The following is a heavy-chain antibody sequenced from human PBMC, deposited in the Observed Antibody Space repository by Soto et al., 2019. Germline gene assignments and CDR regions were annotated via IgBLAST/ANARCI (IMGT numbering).Heavy chain of an antibody. D-gene: IGHD5-12*01. CDR1: GFTFSSYS. V-gene: IGHV3-21*04. CDR2: ISSSSSYI. CDR3: AKDRREMATISYFDY. Sequence: PGGSLRLSCAASGFTFSSYSMNWVRQAPGKGLEWVSSISSSSSYIYYADSVKGRFTISRDNAKNSLYLQMNSLRAEDTAVYYCAKDRREMATISYFDYWGQGTLVTVSS. J-gene: IGHJ4*02.